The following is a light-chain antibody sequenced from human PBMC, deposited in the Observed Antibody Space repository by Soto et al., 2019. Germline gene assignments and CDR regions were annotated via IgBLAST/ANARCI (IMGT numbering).Light chain of an antibody. V-gene: IGLV2-14*03. J-gene: IGLJ1*01. CDR1: SSDVGGYNY. CDR2: DVS. CDR3: SSYTGSSTYV. Sequence: QSVLTPPASVSGSPGQSITISCTGTSSDVGGYNYVSWYQQHPGKAPKLMIYDVSNRPSGVSNRFSGSKFGNTASLTISGLQTEDESDYYCSSYTGSSTYVFGTGTRSPS.